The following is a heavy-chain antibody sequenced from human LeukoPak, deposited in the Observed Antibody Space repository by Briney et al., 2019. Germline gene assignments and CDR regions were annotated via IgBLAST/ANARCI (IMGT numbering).Heavy chain of an antibody. V-gene: IGHV3-48*01. Sequence: GGSLRLSCAASGFTFSSHSMNWVRQAPGKGLEWVSHISSSSSTRYYADSVKGRFTLSRDNAKNSLYLQMNSLRAEDTAVYYCARAGFTFSDYFGSFFDYWGQGTLVTVSS. D-gene: IGHD3-10*01. CDR3: ARAGFTFSDYFGSFFDY. CDR2: ISSSSSTR. J-gene: IGHJ4*02. CDR1: GFTFSSHS.